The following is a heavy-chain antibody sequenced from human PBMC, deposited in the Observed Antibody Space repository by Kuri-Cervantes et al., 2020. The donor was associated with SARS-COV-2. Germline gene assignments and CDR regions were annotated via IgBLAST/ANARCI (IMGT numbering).Heavy chain of an antibody. Sequence: GESLKISCAASGFSFSDFAMHWVRQAPGKGLEWVAIISYASSHLYADSVKGRFTISRDNSKNTVHLHMNSLKPNDTGVYYCARETPDHRNSWFDYWGQGSLVTVSS. J-gene: IGHJ4*02. CDR2: ISYASSHL. D-gene: IGHD1-14*01. V-gene: IGHV3-30*03. CDR1: GFSFSDFA. CDR3: ARETPDHRNSWFDY.